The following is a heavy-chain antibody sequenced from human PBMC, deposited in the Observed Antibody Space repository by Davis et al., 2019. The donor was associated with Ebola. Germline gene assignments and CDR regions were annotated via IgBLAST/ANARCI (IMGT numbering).Heavy chain of an antibody. CDR1: GYTFTSYA. CDR2: INAGNGNT. D-gene: IGHD3-10*01. J-gene: IGHJ6*04. V-gene: IGHV1-3*01. Sequence: AASVKVSCKASGYTFTSYAMHWVRQAPGQRLEWMGWINAGNGNTKYSQKFQGRVTMTTDTSTSTAYMELRSLRSDDTAVYYCARGWFGELVYYYGMDVWGKGTTVTVSS. CDR3: ARGWFGELVYYYGMDV.